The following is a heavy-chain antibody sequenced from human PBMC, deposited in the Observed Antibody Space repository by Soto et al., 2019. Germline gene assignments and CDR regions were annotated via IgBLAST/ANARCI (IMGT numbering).Heavy chain of an antibody. V-gene: IGHV3-33*01. CDR3: ARWGIAAGDY. D-gene: IGHD6-13*01. Sequence: QVQLLESGGGVVQPGRSLRLSCAASGFTFSSYGMHWVRQAPGKGLEGVAVIWYDGSNKYYADSVKGRFTISRDNSKNTLYLQMNSLRAEDTAVYYCARWGIAAGDYWGQGTLVTVSS. J-gene: IGHJ4*02. CDR2: IWYDGSNK. CDR1: GFTFSSYG.